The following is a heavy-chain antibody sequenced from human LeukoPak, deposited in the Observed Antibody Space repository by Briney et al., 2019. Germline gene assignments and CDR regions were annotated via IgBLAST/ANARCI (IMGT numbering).Heavy chain of an antibody. V-gene: IGHV3-30*18. D-gene: IGHD4/OR15-4a*01. J-gene: IGHJ6*02. Sequence: GRSLRLSCAASGFTFSSYGMHWVRQAPGKGLEWVAVISYDGSNKYYADSVKGRFTISRDNSKNTLYLQMNSLRAEDTAVYYCAKDPHGAYPLFYGMDVWGQGTTVTVSS. CDR2: ISYDGSNK. CDR1: GFTFSSYG. CDR3: AKDPHGAYPLFYGMDV.